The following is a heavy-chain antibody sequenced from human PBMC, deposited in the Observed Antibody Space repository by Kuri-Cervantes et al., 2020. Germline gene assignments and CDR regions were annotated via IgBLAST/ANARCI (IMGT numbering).Heavy chain of an antibody. D-gene: IGHD1-7*01. V-gene: IGHV4-34*01. J-gene: IGHJ6*03. CDR1: GGSFSGYY. Sequence: GSLRLSCAAYGGSFSGYYWSWIRQPPGKGLEWIGEINHSGSTDYNPSLKSRVTISIDTSKNQFSLKLSSVTAADTAWYYCARGRGTYYMDVWGKGTTVTVSS. CDR3: ARGRGTYYMDV. CDR2: INHSGST.